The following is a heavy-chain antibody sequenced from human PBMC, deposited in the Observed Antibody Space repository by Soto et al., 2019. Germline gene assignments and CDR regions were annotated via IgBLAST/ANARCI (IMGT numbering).Heavy chain of an antibody. CDR2: ISYDGSNK. J-gene: IGHJ6*02. V-gene: IGHV3-30-3*01. CDR3: ARDGSRVYYGMDV. Sequence: ESGGGVVQPGRSLRLSCAASGFTFSSYAMHWVRQAPGKGLEWVAVISYDGSNKYYADSVKGRFTISRDNSKNTLYLQMNSLRAEDTAVYYCARDGSRVYYGMDVWGQGTTVTVSS. D-gene: IGHD1-1*01. CDR1: GFTFSSYA.